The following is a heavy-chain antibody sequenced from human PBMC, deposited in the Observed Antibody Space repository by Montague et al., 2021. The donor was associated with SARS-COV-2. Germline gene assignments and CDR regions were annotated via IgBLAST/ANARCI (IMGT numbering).Heavy chain of an antibody. D-gene: IGHD2-2*01. CDR3: AREKGHYCGSTSCYDNYYYYYGMDV. Sequence: TLSLTCTVSGGSITSGGYYWIWIRQHPGKGLEVIGYIYYRGGTYYNPYRKGRVTMSVDTSKNQFSLTLSSVAAADTAVYYCAREKGHYCGSTSCYDNYYYYYGMDVWGQGTTVTVSS. CDR2: IYYRGGT. J-gene: IGHJ6*02. V-gene: IGHV4-31*03. CDR1: GGSITSGGYY.